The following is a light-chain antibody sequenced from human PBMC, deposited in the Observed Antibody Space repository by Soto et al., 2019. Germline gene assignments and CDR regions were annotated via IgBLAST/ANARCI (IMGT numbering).Light chain of an antibody. CDR3: MQALQTPIN. CDR2: LGS. V-gene: IGKV2-28*01. CDR1: QSLLHSNGYNY. Sequence: DIVMTQSPLSLPVTPGEPASISCRSSQSLLHSNGYNYLDWYLQKPGQSPQLLIYLGSNRASGVPDRFSGSGSGTDFTLKISRVEAEDVGVYYCMQALQTPINFGPGNKVDIK. J-gene: IGKJ3*01.